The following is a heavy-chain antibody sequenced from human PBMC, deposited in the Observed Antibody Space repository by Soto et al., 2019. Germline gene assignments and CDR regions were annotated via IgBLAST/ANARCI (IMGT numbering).Heavy chain of an antibody. CDR3: WGGIGGGTPPFFCYSAL. Sequence: QVQLVQSGAEVKKPGSSVKVSCKASGGTFSSYAISWVRQAPGQGLEWMGGIIPIFGTANYAQKFQGRVTIPADESRNTAYGGLSSVSSEDPVFFSFWGGIGGGTPPFFCYSALGGRAPLVPPSS. V-gene: IGHV1-69*01. CDR2: IIPIFGTA. CDR1: GGTFSSYA. D-gene: IGHD3-16*01. J-gene: IGHJ2*01.